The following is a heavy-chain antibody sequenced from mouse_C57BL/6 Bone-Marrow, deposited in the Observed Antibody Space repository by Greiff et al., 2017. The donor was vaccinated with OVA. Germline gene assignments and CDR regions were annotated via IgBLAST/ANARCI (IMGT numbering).Heavy chain of an antibody. V-gene: IGHV1-64*01. CDR3: ATNCDVGAMDY. D-gene: IGHD4-1*01. J-gene: IGHJ4*01. CDR1: GYTFTSYW. Sequence: QVQLQQPGAELVKPGASVKLSCKASGYTFTSYWMHWVKQRPGQGLEWIGMIHPNSGSTNYNEKVKSKATLTGDKSSSTAYMQLSSLTSKDSAVYYCATNCDVGAMDYWGQGTSVTVSS. CDR2: IHPNSGST.